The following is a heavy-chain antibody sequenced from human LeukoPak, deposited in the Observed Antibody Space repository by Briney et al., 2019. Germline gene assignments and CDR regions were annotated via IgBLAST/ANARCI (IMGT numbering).Heavy chain of an antibody. J-gene: IGHJ4*02. CDR3: AKDILVGRYYYGSGSSGYDY. CDR2: ISSSGSTI. V-gene: IGHV3-11*01. CDR1: GFTFSDYY. D-gene: IGHD3-10*01. Sequence: PGGSLRLSCAASGFTFSDYYMSWIRQAPGKGLEWVSYISSSGSTIYYADSVKGRFTISRDNAKNSLYLQMNSLRAEDTALYYCAKDILVGRYYYGSGSSGYDYWGQGTLVTVSS.